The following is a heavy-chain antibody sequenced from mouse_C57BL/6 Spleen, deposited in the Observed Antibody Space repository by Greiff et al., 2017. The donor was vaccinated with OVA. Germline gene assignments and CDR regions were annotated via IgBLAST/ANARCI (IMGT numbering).Heavy chain of an antibody. V-gene: IGHV1-64*01. CDR1: GYTFTSYW. D-gene: IGHD6-1*01. CDR3: ARYSDYAMDY. J-gene: IGHJ4*01. Sequence: VQLQQPGAELVKPGASVKLFCKASGYTFTSYWMHWVKQRPGQGPEWIGMIYPNSGSTYYNEKFKSKATLNVDKSSSTAYMQLSSLTSEDSAFYYCARYSDYAMDYWGQGTSVTVSS. CDR2: IYPNSGST.